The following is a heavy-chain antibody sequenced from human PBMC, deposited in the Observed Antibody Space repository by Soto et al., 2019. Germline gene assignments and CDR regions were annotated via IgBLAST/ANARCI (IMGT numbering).Heavy chain of an antibody. CDR2: IWYDGSNT. CDR3: VRGGGGSYCSGGSCFLDY. D-gene: IGHD2-15*01. J-gene: IGHJ4*02. CDR1: GFTFSYYG. Sequence: QVQLVESGGGVVQPGRSLRLSCAASGFTFSYYGLHWVRQAPGKGLEWVAVIWYDGSNTYYADSVKGRFTISRDNPKNMLYLQMHRLRAEDTAVYYCVRGGGGSYCSGGSCFLDYWGQGALVTVSS. V-gene: IGHV3-33*01.